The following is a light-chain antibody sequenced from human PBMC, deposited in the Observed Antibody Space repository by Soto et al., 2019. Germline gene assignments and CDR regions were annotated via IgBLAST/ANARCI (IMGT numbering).Light chain of an antibody. CDR3: QQRTNWLT. V-gene: IGKV3-11*01. CDR1: QNVSTY. Sequence: EIVLTQSPATLSLSPGERVTLSCRASQNVSTYLAWYQQKPGQAPRLLMYDASYRATDIPARFSGSGSGTDFTLTISSPEPEDSAVYYCQQRTNWLTFGPGTKVDIK. CDR2: DAS. J-gene: IGKJ3*01.